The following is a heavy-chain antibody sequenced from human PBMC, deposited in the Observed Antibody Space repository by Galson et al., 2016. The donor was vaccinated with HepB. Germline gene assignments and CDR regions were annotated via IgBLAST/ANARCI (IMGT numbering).Heavy chain of an antibody. D-gene: IGHD1-26*01. Sequence: SVKVSCKAPGYTFTNYAMHWVRQAPGQRLEWMGWINPGNGDTKYSQKFQGRVTISRDTSASTAYMEPSSLISEDTAVYYCAREGSYYTLDYWGQGTLVTVSS. V-gene: IGHV1-3*01. J-gene: IGHJ4*02. CDR2: INPGNGDT. CDR1: GYTFTNYA. CDR3: AREGSYYTLDY.